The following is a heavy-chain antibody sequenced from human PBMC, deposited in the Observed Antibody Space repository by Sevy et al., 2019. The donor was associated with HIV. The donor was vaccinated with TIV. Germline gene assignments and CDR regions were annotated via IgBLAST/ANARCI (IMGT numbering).Heavy chain of an antibody. CDR2: ISNYNGKT. Sequence: ASVKVSCEASGYIFTNYAFSWVRQAPGQGLEWMGWISNYNGKTKYSEKFQGRLTMSADTSRRTAYLELRSLTSDDTAVYYCAREIYFHDASSYYALDSWGPGTLVTVSS. CDR3: AREIYFHDASSYYALDS. CDR1: GYIFTNYA. J-gene: IGHJ4*01. V-gene: IGHV1-18*04. D-gene: IGHD3-10*01.